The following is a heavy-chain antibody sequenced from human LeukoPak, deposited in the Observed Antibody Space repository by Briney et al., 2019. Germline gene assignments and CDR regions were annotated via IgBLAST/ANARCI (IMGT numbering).Heavy chain of an antibody. V-gene: IGHV2-5*01. CDR3: AHRLDSSGWPFDY. D-gene: IGHD6-19*01. CDR2: TSCTADK. Sequence: SGPTLVNPTQTLTLTCTFSGFSLSTSGGGVGWIRQPPGKALEWLALTSCTADKRYSPSLNSRLTITTDPSKNQVVLTMTNMAPVDTATYYCAHRLDSSGWPFDYWGQGTLVTVSS. J-gene: IGHJ4*02. CDR1: GFSLSTSGGG.